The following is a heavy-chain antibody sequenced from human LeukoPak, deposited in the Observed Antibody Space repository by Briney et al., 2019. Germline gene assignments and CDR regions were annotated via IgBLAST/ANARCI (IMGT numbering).Heavy chain of an antibody. CDR2: IGTAGDT. V-gene: IGHV3-13*01. Sequence: GGSLRLSCAASGFTFSSYDMHWVRQATGKGLEWVSAIGTAGDTYYPGSVKGRFTISRENAKNSLYLQMNSLRARDTAVYYCARVAGSGSYDYWGQGTLVTVSS. CDR1: GFTFSSYD. D-gene: IGHD3-10*01. CDR3: ARVAGSGSYDY. J-gene: IGHJ4*02.